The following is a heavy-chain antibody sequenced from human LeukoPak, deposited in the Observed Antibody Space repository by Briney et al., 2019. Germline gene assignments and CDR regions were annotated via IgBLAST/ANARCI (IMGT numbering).Heavy chain of an antibody. J-gene: IGHJ4*02. CDR3: ARDSGSFRY. D-gene: IGHD3-10*01. CDR2: INHSGGT. CDR1: GGSFSGYY. V-gene: IGHV4-34*01. Sequence: SETLSLTCAVYGGSFSGYYWSWIRQPPGKGLEWIGEINHSGGTNYNPSLKSRVTISVDTSKNQFSLKLSSVTAADTAVYYCARDSGSFRYWGQGTLVTVSS.